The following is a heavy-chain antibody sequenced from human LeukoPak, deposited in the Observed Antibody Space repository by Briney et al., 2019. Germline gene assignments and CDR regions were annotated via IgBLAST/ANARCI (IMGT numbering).Heavy chain of an antibody. CDR1: GFTFSSNY. CDR2: IYSGGST. J-gene: IGHJ4*02. Sequence: GGSLRLSCAASGFTFSSNYMSWVRQAPGKGLEWVSVIYSGGSTYYADSVKGRFTISRDNSKNTLYLKMNSLRAEDTAVYYCARVKHGGGGVIADPYFDYWGQGTLVTVSS. D-gene: IGHD3-16*02. V-gene: IGHV3-53*01. CDR3: ARVKHGGGGVIADPYFDY.